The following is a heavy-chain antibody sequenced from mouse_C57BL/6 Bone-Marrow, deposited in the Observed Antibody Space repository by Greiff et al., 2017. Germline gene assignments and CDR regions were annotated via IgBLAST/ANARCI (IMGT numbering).Heavy chain of an antibody. CDR3: TTVVHY. V-gene: IGHV14-4*01. CDR2: LDPENGDT. D-gene: IGHD1-1*01. J-gene: IGHJ2*01. Sequence: VQLQQSGAELVRPGASVKLSCTASGFNIKDDYMHWVKQRPEQGLEWIGRLDPENGDTEYAPKFQGKATITADTASNTAYLQLSSLTSEDTAVYYGTTVVHYWGQGTTLTVSS. CDR1: GFNIKDDY.